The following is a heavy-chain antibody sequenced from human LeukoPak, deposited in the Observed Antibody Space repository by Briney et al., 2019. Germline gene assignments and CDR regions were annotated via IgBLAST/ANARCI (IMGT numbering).Heavy chain of an antibody. D-gene: IGHD3-22*01. Sequence: GGSLRLSCAASGFTFSNHWTHWVRQVPGKGLVWVSRIDGGGSSTSYADSVKGRFSISRDNGENTLYLQMNSLRVEDTAVYYCARGPGSSGGAYVGDYWGHGTLVTVSS. CDR3: ARGPGSSGGAYVGDY. J-gene: IGHJ4*01. V-gene: IGHV3-74*01. CDR2: IDGGGSST. CDR1: GFTFSNHW.